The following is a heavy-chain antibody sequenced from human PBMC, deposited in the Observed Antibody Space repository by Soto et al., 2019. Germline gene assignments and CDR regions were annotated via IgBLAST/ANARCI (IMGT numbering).Heavy chain of an antibody. Sequence: GASVKVSCKASGFTFSSSAMHWVRQARGQRLEWIGWIVVGSGNTNYAQKFQERVTLTREMSTSTAYMELSSLRSEDTAVYYCARSIVVVTALDYWGQGTLVTVSS. J-gene: IGHJ4*02. CDR3: ARSIVVVTALDY. D-gene: IGHD2-21*02. V-gene: IGHV1-58*02. CDR1: GFTFSSSA. CDR2: IVVGSGNT.